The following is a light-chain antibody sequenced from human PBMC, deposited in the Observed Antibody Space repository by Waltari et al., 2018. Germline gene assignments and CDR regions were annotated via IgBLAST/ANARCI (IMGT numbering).Light chain of an antibody. V-gene: IGLV2-11*01. CDR1: SSDVGSYNY. Sequence: QSALTQPRSVSGSPGQSVTISCTGTSSDVGSYNYVSWFQQHPGKAPKLMIYDVTKRPSGFPDRFSGSKSGITASLTISGLQADDDADYYCCSYAGSYTLGVFGGGTKLTVL. J-gene: IGLJ3*02. CDR2: DVT. CDR3: CSYAGSYTLGV.